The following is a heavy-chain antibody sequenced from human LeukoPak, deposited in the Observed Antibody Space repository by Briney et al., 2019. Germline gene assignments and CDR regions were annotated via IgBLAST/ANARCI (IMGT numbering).Heavy chain of an antibody. CDR3: AKGYCSGGSCYNWYFDL. D-gene: IGHD2-15*01. Sequence: GRSLRLSCAASGFTFSSYGMHWVRQAPGKGLEWVAVIWYDGSNKYYADSVKGRFTISRDNSKNTLYLQMNSLRAEDTALYYCAKGYCSGGSCYNWYFDLWGRGTLVTVSS. CDR1: GFTFSSYG. V-gene: IGHV3-33*06. CDR2: IWYDGSNK. J-gene: IGHJ2*01.